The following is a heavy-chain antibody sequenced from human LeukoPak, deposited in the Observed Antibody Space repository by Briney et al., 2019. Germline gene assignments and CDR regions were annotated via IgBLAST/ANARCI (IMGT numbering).Heavy chain of an antibody. CDR2: IYTSGST. Sequence: SETLSLTCIVSGVSISNYYWSWIRQPAGKGLEWIGRIYTSGSTNYNPSLKSRVTMSVDTSKNQFSLKLTSVTAADTAVYYCAREAAAGTFYFDYWGQGTLVTVSS. CDR3: AREAAAGTFYFDY. CDR1: GVSISNYY. D-gene: IGHD6-13*01. J-gene: IGHJ4*02. V-gene: IGHV4-4*07.